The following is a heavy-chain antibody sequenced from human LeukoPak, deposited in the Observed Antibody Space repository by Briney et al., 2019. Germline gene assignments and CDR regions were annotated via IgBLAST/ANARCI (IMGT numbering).Heavy chain of an antibody. CDR3: AREGRYRYGYNEYHLYMDI. CDR2: IYTSGGT. V-gene: IGHV4-4*07. J-gene: IGHJ6*03. D-gene: IGHD5-18*01. Sequence: SETLSLTCTVSGGSISSYYWSWIRQPAGKGLEWIGRIYTSGGTNYNPSLKSRVTMSVDTSKNQFSLKLSSVTAAETAVYYCAREGRYRYGYNEYHLYMDIWGKGTTVTVSS. CDR1: GGSISSYY.